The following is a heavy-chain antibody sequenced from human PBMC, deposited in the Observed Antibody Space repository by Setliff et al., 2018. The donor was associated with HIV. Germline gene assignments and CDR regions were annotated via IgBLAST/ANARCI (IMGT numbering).Heavy chain of an antibody. CDR3: ARDHKYYYDSSGLDY. CDR1: GFTVSNDY. Sequence: GGSLRLSCAASGFTVSNDYMSWARQAPGRGLEWVSVIHSGGSTYYADSVKGRFIISRDNSKNTLYLQMNSLRAEDTAVYYCARDHKYYYDSSGLDYWGQGTLVTVSS. V-gene: IGHV3-66*01. J-gene: IGHJ4*02. D-gene: IGHD3-22*01. CDR2: IHSGGST.